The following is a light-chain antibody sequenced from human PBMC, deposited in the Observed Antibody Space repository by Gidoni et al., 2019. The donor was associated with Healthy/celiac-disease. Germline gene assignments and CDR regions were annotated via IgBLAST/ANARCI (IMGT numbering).Light chain of an antibody. CDR2: WAS. Sequence: DIVMTQSPDSLTVSLGERATINCMSSQSVLYSSNNKNYLAWYQQKPGQPPKLLIYWASTRASGVPDRFSGSGSGTDFTLTISSLQAEDVAVYYCQQYYTTPFTFXPXTKVNIK. J-gene: IGKJ3*01. CDR3: QQYYTTPFT. CDR1: QSVLYSSNNKNY. V-gene: IGKV4-1*01.